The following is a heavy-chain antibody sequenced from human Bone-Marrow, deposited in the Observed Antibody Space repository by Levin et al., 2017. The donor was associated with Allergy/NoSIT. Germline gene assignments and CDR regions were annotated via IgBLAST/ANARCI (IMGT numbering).Heavy chain of an antibody. J-gene: IGHJ4*02. CDR3: AAWTAGSY. V-gene: IGHV3-7*01. CDR2: INPDGRAG. D-gene: IGHD6-25*01. CDR1: GFDFSTSW. Sequence: PGESLKISCETSGFDFSTSWMNWVRQTPGKGLEWVANINPDGRAGRYVDSVMGRFTISRDNPKNALYLQMDSLKVEDTGLYYCAAWTAGSYWGQGTPVTVSS.